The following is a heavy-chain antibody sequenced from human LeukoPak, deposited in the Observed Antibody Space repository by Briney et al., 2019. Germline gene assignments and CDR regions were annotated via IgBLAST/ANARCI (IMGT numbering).Heavy chain of an antibody. V-gene: IGHV4-59*01. D-gene: IGHD5-18*01. J-gene: IGHJ3*02. CDR2: IDYSGST. CDR3: ARDRGYSYGYEYDAFDI. Sequence: PSETLSLTCTVSGGSISSYYWSWIRQPPGKGLEWIGYIDYSGSTNYNPSLKSRVTISVDTSKNQFSLKLSSVTAADTAVYYCARDRGYSYGYEYDAFDIWGQGTMVTVSS. CDR1: GGSISSYY.